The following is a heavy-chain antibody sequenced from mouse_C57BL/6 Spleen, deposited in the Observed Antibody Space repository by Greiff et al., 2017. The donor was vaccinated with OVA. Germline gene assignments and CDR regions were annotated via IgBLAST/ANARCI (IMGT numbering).Heavy chain of an antibody. V-gene: IGHV1-63*01. J-gene: IGHJ2*01. CDR2: IYPGGGYT. CDR3: ATITTVPYYYFDY. D-gene: IGHD1-1*01. CDR1: GYTFTNYW. Sequence: QVQLQQSGAELVRPGTSVKMSCKASGYTFTNYWIGWAKQRPGHGLEWIGDIYPGGGYTNYNEKFKGKATLTADKSSSTAYMQFSSLTSEDSAIYYCATITTVPYYYFDYWGQGTTLTVSS.